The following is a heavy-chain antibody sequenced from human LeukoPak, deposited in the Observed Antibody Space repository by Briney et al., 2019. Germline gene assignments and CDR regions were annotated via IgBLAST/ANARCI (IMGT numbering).Heavy chain of an antibody. D-gene: IGHD1-26*01. CDR1: GYTFTNYD. V-gene: IGHV1-8*03. CDR3: ARVGAKAFDI. CDR2: MNPNSGNT. Sequence: ASVKVSCKASGYTFTNYDINWVRQATEQGLEWMGWMNPNSGNTGYAQKFQGRVTITRNTSISTAYMELSSLRSEDTAVYYCARVGAKAFDIWGQGTMVTVSS. J-gene: IGHJ3*02.